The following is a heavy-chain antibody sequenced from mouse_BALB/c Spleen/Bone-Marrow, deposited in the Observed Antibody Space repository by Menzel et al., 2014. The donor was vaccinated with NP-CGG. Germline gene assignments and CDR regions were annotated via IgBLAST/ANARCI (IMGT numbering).Heavy chain of an antibody. J-gene: IGHJ1*01. Sequence: QVQLKQSGAELVKPGAPVKLSCKASGYTFTSYWMNWVKQRPGRGLEWIGRIDPSDSGTHYNQKFKDKATLTVDKSSSTAYIQLSSLTSEDSAVYYCARSHGYYPYWYFDVWGAGTTVTVSS. D-gene: IGHD2-3*01. CDR3: ARSHGYYPYWYFDV. CDR1: GYTFTSYW. V-gene: IGHV1-69*02. CDR2: IDPSDSGT.